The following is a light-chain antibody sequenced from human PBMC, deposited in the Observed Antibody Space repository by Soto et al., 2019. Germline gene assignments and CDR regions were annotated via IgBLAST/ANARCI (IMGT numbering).Light chain of an antibody. V-gene: IGKV1-5*01. CDR1: QSISSW. Sequence: DIQMTQSPSTLSASVGDRVTITCRASQSISSWLAWYQQKPGKAPKLLIYDASSLESGVPSRFSGSESGTEFTLTISRLQPDGFATYYRQQYNSYSKWTFGQGTKVEIK. CDR3: QQYNSYSKWT. CDR2: DAS. J-gene: IGKJ1*01.